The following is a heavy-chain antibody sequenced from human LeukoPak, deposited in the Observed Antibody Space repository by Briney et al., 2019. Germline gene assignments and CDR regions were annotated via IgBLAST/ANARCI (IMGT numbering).Heavy chain of an antibody. CDR2: IKQDGSEK. V-gene: IGHV3-7*01. Sequence: GGSLRLSCAASGFTFSSYWMSWVRQAPGKGLEWVSNIKQDGSEKYYVDSVKGRFTISRDNAENSLYLQLNTMRAEDTAVYYCARGFRDTAMSLDYWGQGTLVTVSS. D-gene: IGHD5-18*01. J-gene: IGHJ4*02. CDR3: ARGFRDTAMSLDY. CDR1: GFTFSSYW.